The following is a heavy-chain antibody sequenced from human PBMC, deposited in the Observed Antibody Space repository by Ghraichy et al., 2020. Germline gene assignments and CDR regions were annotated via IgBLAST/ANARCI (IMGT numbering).Heavy chain of an antibody. D-gene: IGHD5-18*01. V-gene: IGHV3-21*01. CDR1: GFTFSSYS. CDR2: ISSSSSYI. CDR3: ARVEERRAYSINDY. Sequence: GGSLRLSCAVSGFTFSSYSMNWVRQAPGKGLEWVSSISSSSSYIYYADSVKGRFTISRDNAKNSLYLQMNSLRAEDTAVYYCARVEERRAYSINDYWGQGTLVTVSS. J-gene: IGHJ4*02.